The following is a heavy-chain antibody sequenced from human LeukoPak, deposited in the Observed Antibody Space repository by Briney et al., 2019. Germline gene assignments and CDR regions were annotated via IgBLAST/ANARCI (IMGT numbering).Heavy chain of an antibody. Sequence: GGSLRLSCAASGFTFSSYAMSWVRQAPGKGLEWVAFIRLDGSTKYYADSVKGRFTISRDNSKNTLYLQMNSLRAEDTAVYYCAKDLPAAYFDYWGQGTLVTVSS. CDR3: AKDLPAAYFDY. CDR1: GFTFSSYA. CDR2: IRLDGSTK. J-gene: IGHJ4*02. D-gene: IGHD2-2*01. V-gene: IGHV3-30*02.